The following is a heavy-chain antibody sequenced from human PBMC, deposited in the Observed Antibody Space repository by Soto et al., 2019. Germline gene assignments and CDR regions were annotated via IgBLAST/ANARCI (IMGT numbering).Heavy chain of an antibody. CDR2: IYHSGGT. J-gene: IGHJ5*02. V-gene: IGHV4-30-2*01. CDR3: ARDSSVATSGRAPYNRFDP. CDR1: GGSISSGGYS. Sequence: PSETPSLTCAVSGGSISSGGYSWSWIRQPPGKGLEWIGYIYHSGGTYYNPSLKSRVTISVDRSKNQFSLKLSSVTAADTAVYYCARDSSVATSGRAPYNRFDPWGQGTLVTVSS. D-gene: IGHD5-12*01.